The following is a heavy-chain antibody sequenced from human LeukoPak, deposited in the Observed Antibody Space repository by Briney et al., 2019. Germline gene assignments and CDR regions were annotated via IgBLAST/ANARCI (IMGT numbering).Heavy chain of an antibody. CDR2: IYYSGST. Sequence: SETLSLTCTVSGGSISSYYWSWIRQPPGKGLEWIGYIYYSGSTNYNPSLKSRVTISVDTSKNQFSLKLSSVTAADTAVYYCARSLVVVAAIPGYWSQGTLVTVSS. CDR1: GGSISSYY. D-gene: IGHD2-15*01. CDR3: ARSLVVVAAIPGY. J-gene: IGHJ4*02. V-gene: IGHV4-59*01.